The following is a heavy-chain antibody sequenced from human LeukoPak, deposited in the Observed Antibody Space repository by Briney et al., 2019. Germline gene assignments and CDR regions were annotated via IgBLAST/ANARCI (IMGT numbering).Heavy chain of an antibody. D-gene: IGHD3-9*01. CDR1: GFTFSSYA. CDR2: ISGSGGST. V-gene: IGHV3-23*01. J-gene: IGHJ4*02. Sequence: PGGSLRLSCAASGFTFSSYAMSWVRQAPGKGLEWVSAISGSGGSTYYADSVKGRFTISRDNSKNTLYLQMNSLRAEDTAVYYCAKGYDILTGYPYDYWGQGTLVPVSS. CDR3: AKGYDILTGYPYDY.